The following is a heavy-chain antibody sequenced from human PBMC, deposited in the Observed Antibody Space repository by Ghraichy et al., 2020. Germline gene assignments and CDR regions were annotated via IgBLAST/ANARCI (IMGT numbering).Heavy chain of an antibody. J-gene: IGHJ5*02. CDR1: GYTFTSYG. CDR3: ARYYCSSTSCYTFGFDP. Sequence: ASVKVSCKASGYTFTSYGISWVRQAPGQGLEWMGWISAYNGNTNYAQKLQGRVTMTTDTSTSTAYMELRSLRSYDTAVYYCARYYCSSTSCYTFGFDPWGQGNLVTVSS. V-gene: IGHV1-18*01. CDR2: ISAYNGNT. D-gene: IGHD2-2*02.